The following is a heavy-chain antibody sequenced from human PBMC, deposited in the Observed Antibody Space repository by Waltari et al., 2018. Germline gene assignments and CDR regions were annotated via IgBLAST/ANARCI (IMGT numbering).Heavy chain of an antibody. V-gene: IGHV3-23*01. Sequence: EVQLLESGGGLVQPGGSLRLSCAASGFPFSSYAMSCVPQAPGKGLELVSSISGSGAAIYYADSVKGRFTISRDNSKNTLYLQMISLRAEDTAVYYCAEAGLYVRDYYYDYSMGVWGQGTTVTVSS. CDR1: GFPFSSYA. CDR3: AEAGLYVRDYYYDYSMGV. CDR2: ISGSGAAI. J-gene: IGHJ6*02. D-gene: IGHD3-16*01.